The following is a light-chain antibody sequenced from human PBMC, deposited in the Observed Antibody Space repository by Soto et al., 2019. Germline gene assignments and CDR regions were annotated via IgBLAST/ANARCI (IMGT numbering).Light chain of an antibody. CDR3: QQSYSTPRT. CDR1: QSISSS. Sequence: VMTQSKVTLSVSPCETATLSCRASQSISSSLAWYQQKPGKAPRLLIYGASTRATGISARFSASGSGTEFTLTISSLQPEDFATYYCQQSYSTPRTFGQGTKVDIK. J-gene: IGKJ1*01. CDR2: GAS. V-gene: IGKV3-15*01.